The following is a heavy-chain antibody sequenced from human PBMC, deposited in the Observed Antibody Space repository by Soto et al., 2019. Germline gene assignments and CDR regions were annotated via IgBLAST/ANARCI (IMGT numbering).Heavy chain of an antibody. CDR2: INPNSGGT. Sequence: ASVKLSCKASGYTFTGYYMHWVRQAPGQGLEWMGWINPNSGGTNYAQKFQGWVTMTRDTSISTAYMELSRLRSDDTAVYYCARGKWAARPYFDYWGQGTLVTVSS. CDR3: ARGKWAARPYFDY. J-gene: IGHJ4*02. D-gene: IGHD6-6*01. V-gene: IGHV1-2*04. CDR1: GYTFTGYY.